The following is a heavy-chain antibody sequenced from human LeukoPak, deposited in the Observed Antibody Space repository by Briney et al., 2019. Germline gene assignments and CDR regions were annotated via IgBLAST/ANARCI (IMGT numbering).Heavy chain of an antibody. CDR2: ISSSSSYI. D-gene: IGHD3-3*01. Sequence: GSLRLSCAASGFTFSCYSNNWVRQAPGEGLEWVLFISSSSSYIYYADSVKGRFTISRDNAKNSLYLQMNSLRAEDTAVYYCAREDTIFGVTDAFDIWGQGTMVTVSS. V-gene: IGHV3-21*01. CDR1: GFTFSCYS. J-gene: IGHJ3*02. CDR3: AREDTIFGVTDAFDI.